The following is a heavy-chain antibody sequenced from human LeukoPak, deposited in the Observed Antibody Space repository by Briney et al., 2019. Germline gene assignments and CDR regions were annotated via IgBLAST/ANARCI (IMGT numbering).Heavy chain of an antibody. D-gene: IGHD2-15*01. V-gene: IGHV3-30-3*01. CDR3: AREPPLYCSGGSCYALDV. J-gene: IGHJ6*02. CDR2: ISYDGSNK. Sequence: PGGSLRLSCAASGFTFSSYAMHWVRQAPGKGLEWVAVISYDGSNKYYADSVKGRFTISRDNSKNTLYLQMNSLRAEDTAVYYCAREPPLYCSGGSCYALDVWGQGTTVTVSS. CDR1: GFTFSSYA.